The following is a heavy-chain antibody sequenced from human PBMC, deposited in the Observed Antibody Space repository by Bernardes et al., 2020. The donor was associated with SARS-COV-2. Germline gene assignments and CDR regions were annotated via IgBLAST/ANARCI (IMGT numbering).Heavy chain of an antibody. J-gene: IGHJ4*02. Sequence: ASVKVSCKASGYTFTGYYILWVRQAPGQGLEWMGWINPNSGGTNYAQKFQGRVTMTRDTSISTAYMDLTRLRSDDTAVYYCATDASEYSSVLRWGQGTLVTVSS. V-gene: IGHV1-2*02. CDR3: ATDASEYSSVLR. CDR2: INPNSGGT. CDR1: GYTFTGYY. D-gene: IGHD6-19*01.